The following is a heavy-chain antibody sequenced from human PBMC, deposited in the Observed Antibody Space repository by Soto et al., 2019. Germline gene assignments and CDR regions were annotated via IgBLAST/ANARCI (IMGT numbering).Heavy chain of an antibody. CDR3: ARDLRHYDFWSGYRPNYYYYYGMDV. J-gene: IGHJ6*02. V-gene: IGHV1-69*13. CDR2: IIPIFGTA. D-gene: IGHD3-3*01. Sequence: SVKVSCKASGGTFSSYAISWVRQAPGQGLEWMGGIIPIFGTANYAQKFQGRVTITADESTSTAYMELSSLRSEDTAVYYCARDLRHYDFWSGYRPNYYYYYGMDVWGQGTTVTVSS. CDR1: GGTFSSYA.